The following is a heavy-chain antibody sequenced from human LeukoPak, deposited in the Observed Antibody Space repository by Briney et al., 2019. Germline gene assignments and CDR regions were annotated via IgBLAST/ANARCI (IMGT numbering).Heavy chain of an antibody. CDR3: ATDRVYRSSGRSWGFFDY. Sequence: ASVKVSCKISGYSLSDLSIHWVREAPGEGLECMGGFHSENNKMVYSQKFQGRVTMTEDTSADTAYMELTSLRSEDTAVYFCATDRVYRSSGRSWGFFDYWGQGTLVIVSS. V-gene: IGHV1-24*01. D-gene: IGHD6-19*01. J-gene: IGHJ4*02. CDR2: FHSENNKM. CDR1: GYSLSDLS.